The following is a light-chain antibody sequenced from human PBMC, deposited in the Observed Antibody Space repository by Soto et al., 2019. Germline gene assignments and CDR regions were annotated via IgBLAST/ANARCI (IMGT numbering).Light chain of an antibody. CDR3: QMYGTSPRYT. Sequence: EIVLTQSPGTLSLSPGERATLSCRASQSISNNYLAWYQHKPGQAPRLVIHGATSRATGIPGRFIGSGSGTDFTLSISRLEPEDFAVYYCQMYGTSPRYTFGQGTKLEIK. J-gene: IGKJ2*01. CDR1: QSISNNY. V-gene: IGKV3-20*01. CDR2: GAT.